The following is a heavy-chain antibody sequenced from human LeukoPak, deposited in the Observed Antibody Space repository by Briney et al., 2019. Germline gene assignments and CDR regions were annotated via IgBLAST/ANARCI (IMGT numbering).Heavy chain of an antibody. Sequence: PGGSLRLSCAASGFTFNRYRMHWVRQAPGKGLEWVAVISYDGRYQFYADSVKGRFTVSRDNSKNTLFLQMNSLRAEDTAVYHCARMMTDFDGSGHDIQRGASDIWGQGTMVTVS. CDR2: ISYDGRYQ. CDR1: GFTFNRYR. V-gene: IGHV3-30*04. J-gene: IGHJ3*02. CDR3: ARMMTDFDGSGHDIQRGASDI. D-gene: IGHD3-22*01.